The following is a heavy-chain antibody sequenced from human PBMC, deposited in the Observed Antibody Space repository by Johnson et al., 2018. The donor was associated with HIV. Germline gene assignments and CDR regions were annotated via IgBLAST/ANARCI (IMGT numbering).Heavy chain of an antibody. D-gene: IGHD4-17*01. Sequence: VQLVESGGGLVQPGGSLRLSCASGFTVSTNYMSWVRQAPGKGLEWVSVIYSGDTTYYADSVKGRFTISRDNSKNTLYLQMGSLRAEDMAVYYCARPRTTVTQVDAFDIWGQGTMVTVSS. V-gene: IGHV3-66*04. CDR1: GFTVSTNY. CDR3: ARPRTTVTQVDAFDI. J-gene: IGHJ3*02. CDR2: IYSGDTT.